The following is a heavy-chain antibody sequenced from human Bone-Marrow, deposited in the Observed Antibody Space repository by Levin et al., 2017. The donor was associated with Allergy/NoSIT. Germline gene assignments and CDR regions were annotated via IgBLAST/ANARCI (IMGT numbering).Heavy chain of an antibody. D-gene: IGHD6-6*01. CDR3: ARLWRKYSTSADAFDI. CDR1: GFTFSDYS. J-gene: IGHJ3*02. Sequence: PGGSLRLSCAASGFTFSDYSMNWVRQAPGKGLEWVSYISTSSATIHYADSVKGRFTISRDNAKNSLYLQMNSLRDEDTAVYYCARLWRKYSTSADAFDIWGQGTMVTVSS. CDR2: ISTSSATI. V-gene: IGHV3-48*02.